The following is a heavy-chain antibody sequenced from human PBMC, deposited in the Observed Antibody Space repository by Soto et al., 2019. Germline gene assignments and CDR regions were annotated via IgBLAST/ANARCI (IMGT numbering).Heavy chain of an antibody. D-gene: IGHD2-15*01. Sequence: GGSLRLSCAASGFTFSSYAMSWVRQAPVKGLEWVSAISGSGGSTYYADSVKGRFTISRDNSKNTLYLQMNSLRAEDTAVYYCAKTRSVVVVAADDAFDIWGQGTMVTVSS. CDR2: ISGSGGST. CDR1: GFTFSSYA. V-gene: IGHV3-23*01. J-gene: IGHJ3*02. CDR3: AKTRSVVVVAADDAFDI.